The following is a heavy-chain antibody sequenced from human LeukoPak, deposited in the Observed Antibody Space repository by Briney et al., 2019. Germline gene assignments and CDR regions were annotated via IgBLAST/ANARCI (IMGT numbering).Heavy chain of an antibody. J-gene: IGHJ3*02. CDR1: GFTFSSYW. CDR2: IKQDGSEK. V-gene: IGHV3-7*01. CDR3: ARGHYYDFSWGAFDI. D-gene: IGHD3-3*01. Sequence: GGSLRLSCAASGFTFSSYWMSWVRHAQGKGLEWVANIKQDGSEKYYVDSVKGRFTISRDNAKNSLYLQMNSLRAEDTAVYYCARGHYYDFSWGAFDIWGQGTMVTVSS.